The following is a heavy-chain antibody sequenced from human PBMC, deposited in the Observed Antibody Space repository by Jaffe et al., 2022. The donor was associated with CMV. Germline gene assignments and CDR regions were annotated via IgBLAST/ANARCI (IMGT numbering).Heavy chain of an antibody. Sequence: EMQLLESGGGLAQPGGSLRLSCATSGFIFSSDAMSWVRQAPGKGLEWVSLISGSADRTYYADSVKGRFTISRDNSKNTLYLQMNSLRAGDTAVYYCAKNDYRTVDYWGQGTLVTVSS. CDR1: GFIFSSDA. V-gene: IGHV3-23*01. CDR3: AKNDYRTVDY. CDR2: ISGSADRT. D-gene: IGHD4-4*01. J-gene: IGHJ4*02.